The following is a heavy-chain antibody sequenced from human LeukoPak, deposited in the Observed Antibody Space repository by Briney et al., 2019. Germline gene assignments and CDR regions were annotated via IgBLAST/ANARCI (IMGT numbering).Heavy chain of an antibody. Sequence: GGSLRLSCAASGFTFSSYWMSWVRQAPGKGLEGGANIKQDGSEKYYVDSVKGRFTISRDNAKNSLYLQMNSLRAEDTAVYYCARVVGAPEGDWFDPWGQGTLVTVSS. D-gene: IGHD1-26*01. J-gene: IGHJ5*02. CDR1: GFTFSSYW. CDR3: ARVVGAPEGDWFDP. CDR2: IKQDGSEK. V-gene: IGHV3-7*01.